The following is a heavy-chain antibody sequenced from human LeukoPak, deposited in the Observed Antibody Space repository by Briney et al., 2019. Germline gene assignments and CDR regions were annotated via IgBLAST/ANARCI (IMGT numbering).Heavy chain of an antibody. CDR2: IYYSGST. J-gene: IGHJ4*02. CDR1: GGSISSYY. CDR3: ARDTPNYYDSSGLDY. Sequence: SETLSLTCTVSGGSISSYYWSWIRQPPGKGLEWIGYIYYSGSTNYNPSLKSRVTISVDTSKSQFSLKLSSVTAADTAVYYCARDTPNYYDSSGLDYWGQGTLVTVSS. D-gene: IGHD3-22*01. V-gene: IGHV4-59*01.